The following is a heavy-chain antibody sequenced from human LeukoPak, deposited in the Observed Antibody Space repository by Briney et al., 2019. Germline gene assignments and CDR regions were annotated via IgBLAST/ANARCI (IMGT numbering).Heavy chain of an antibody. J-gene: IGHJ4*02. Sequence: GGSLRRSCAASGFTFSSYGMHWVRQAPGKGLVGVAVISYDGRNKYYADYVKVRFTISSDNSKNALYLQMNSVSAEDTAVDCCAKVGTGSYPGLHYWGEGPLVTVPS. CDR2: ISYDGRNK. V-gene: IGHV3-30*18. D-gene: IGHD3-10*01. CDR3: AKVGTGSYPGLHY. CDR1: GFTFSSYG.